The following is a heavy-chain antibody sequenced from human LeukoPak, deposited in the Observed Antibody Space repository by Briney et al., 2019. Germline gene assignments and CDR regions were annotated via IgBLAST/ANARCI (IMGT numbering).Heavy chain of an antibody. D-gene: IGHD6-6*01. CDR3: ARDFGWGIAARRRAFDI. V-gene: IGHV3-66*01. J-gene: IGHJ3*02. CDR2: IYSGGST. Sequence: QTGGSLRLSCAASGFTVSSNYMSWVRLAPGKGLEWVSVIYSGGSTYYADSVKGRFTISRDNSKNTLYLQMNSLRAEDTAVYYCARDFGWGIAARRRAFDIWGQGTMVTVTS. CDR1: GFTVSSNY.